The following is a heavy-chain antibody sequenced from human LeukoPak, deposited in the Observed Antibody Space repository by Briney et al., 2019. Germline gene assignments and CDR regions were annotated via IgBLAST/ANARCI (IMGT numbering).Heavy chain of an antibody. J-gene: IGHJ4*02. Sequence: ASVKVSCKASGYTFTGYYMHWVRQAPGQGLEWMGWMNPNSGGTNYVQKFQGRITMTRDTSINTAYMELSRLRSDDTAVYYCGRDRNYQDSSGRPGYWGQGTLVTVPS. V-gene: IGHV1-2*02. D-gene: IGHD3-22*01. CDR2: MNPNSGGT. CDR3: GRDRNYQDSSGRPGY. CDR1: GYTFTGYY.